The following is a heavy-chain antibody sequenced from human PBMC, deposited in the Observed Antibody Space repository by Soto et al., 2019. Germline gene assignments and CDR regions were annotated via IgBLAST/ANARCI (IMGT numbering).Heavy chain of an antibody. CDR2: MNPNSGNT. CDR3: TSEDVSTGLV. J-gene: IGHJ4*02. Sequence: GSSVKVSCKASGYTFTSYDMNWVRQARGQRLEWMGWMNPNSGNTGYAQKFHKRVTLTRDMSTSTVNMELRSLTFEDTAIYYCTSEDVSTGLVWGPGSLVTVSS. CDR1: GYTFTSYD. V-gene: IGHV1-8*01. D-gene: IGHD5-12*01.